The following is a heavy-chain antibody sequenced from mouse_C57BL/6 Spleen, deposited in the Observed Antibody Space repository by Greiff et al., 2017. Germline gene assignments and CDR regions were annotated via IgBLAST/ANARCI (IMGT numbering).Heavy chain of an antibody. Sequence: QVQLQQSGAELVKPGASVKLSCKASGYTFTSYWMHWVKQRPGQGLEWIGMIHPNSGSTNYNEKFKSKATLTVDKSSSTAYMQLSSLTSEDSAVYYCARVYYGNYVGFAYWGQGTLVTVSA. J-gene: IGHJ3*01. V-gene: IGHV1-64*01. CDR3: ARVYYGNYVGFAY. CDR1: GYTFTSYW. D-gene: IGHD2-1*01. CDR2: IHPNSGST.